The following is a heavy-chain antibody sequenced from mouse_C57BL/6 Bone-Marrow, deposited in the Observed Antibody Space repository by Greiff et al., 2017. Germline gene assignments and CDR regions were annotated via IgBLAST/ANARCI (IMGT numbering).Heavy chain of an antibody. CDR1: GYTFTSYW. D-gene: IGHD2-1*01. CDR3: AHGNYFYWYFAV. CDR2: IDPNSGGT. J-gene: IGHJ1*03. Sequence: VQLQQPGAELVKPGASVKLSCKASGYTFTSYWMHWVKQRPGRGLEWIGGIDPNSGGTKYNEKFKSKATLTVDKPSSTAYRQLSSLTSEDSAVYYCAHGNYFYWYFAVWGTGTTVTVSS. V-gene: IGHV1-72*01.